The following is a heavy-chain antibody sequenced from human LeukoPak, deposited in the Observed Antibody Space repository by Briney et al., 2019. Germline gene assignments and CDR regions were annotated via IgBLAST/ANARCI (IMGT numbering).Heavy chain of an antibody. Sequence: NASETLSLTCTVSGGSISSYYWSWIRQPPGKGLEWIGYIYYSGSTNYNPSLKSRVTISVDTSKNQFSLKLSSVTAADTAVYYCARAPGSGNWFDPWGQGSLVTVSS. CDR1: GGSISSYY. CDR3: ARAPGSGNWFDP. D-gene: IGHD3-10*01. CDR2: IYYSGST. J-gene: IGHJ5*02. V-gene: IGHV4-59*01.